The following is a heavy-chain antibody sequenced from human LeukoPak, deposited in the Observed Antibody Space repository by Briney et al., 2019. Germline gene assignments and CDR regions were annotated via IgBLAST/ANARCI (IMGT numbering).Heavy chain of an antibody. CDR1: GYSFTSYW. Sequence: GESLKISCTGSGYSFTSYWIGWVRQMPGKGLEWMGIIYPGDSDTRYSPSFQGQVTISVDKSISTAYMQWSSLKASDTAIYYCVRTSGWYSSWFDPWGQGTLVTVSS. CDR3: VRTSGWYSSWFDP. CDR2: IYPGDSDT. D-gene: IGHD6-19*01. J-gene: IGHJ5*02. V-gene: IGHV5-51*01.